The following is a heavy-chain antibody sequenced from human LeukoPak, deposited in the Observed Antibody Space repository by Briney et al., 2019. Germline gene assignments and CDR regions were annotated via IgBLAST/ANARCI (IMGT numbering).Heavy chain of an antibody. CDR1: GGSISSSSYY. CDR2: IYYSGST. D-gene: IGHD2-2*01. Sequence: SETVSLTCTVSGGSISSSSYYWGWIRQPPGKGLEWIGSIYYSGSTYYNPSLKSRVTISVDTSKNQFSLKLSSVTAADTAVYDCARLEDYCMSTSCYPFRAFDIWGQGTMVTVSS. CDR3: ARLEDYCMSTSCYPFRAFDI. J-gene: IGHJ3*02. V-gene: IGHV4-39*01.